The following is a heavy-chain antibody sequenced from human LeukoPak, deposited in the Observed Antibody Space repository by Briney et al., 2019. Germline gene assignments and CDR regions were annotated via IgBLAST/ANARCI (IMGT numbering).Heavy chain of an antibody. CDR3: ARKGYSGRYSHGMDV. D-gene: IGHD1-26*01. CDR1: GFTFSSYG. J-gene: IGHJ6*02. V-gene: IGHV3-33*01. Sequence: GGSLRLSCAASGFTFSSYGMYWVRQAPGKGREWVTLIWFDGSNQYYADSVKGRFTISRDNSKNTLFLQMNSLRAEDTAVYYCARKGYSGRYSHGMDVWGQGTTVTVSS. CDR2: IWFDGSNQ.